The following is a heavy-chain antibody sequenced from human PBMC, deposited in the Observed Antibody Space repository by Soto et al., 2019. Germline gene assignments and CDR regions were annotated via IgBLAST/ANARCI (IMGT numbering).Heavy chain of an antibody. D-gene: IGHD3-16*01. J-gene: IGHJ4*02. CDR3: ARQPRGPGYGERGLYFDY. CDR2: IYYSGST. Sequence: SETLSLTCTVSGGFISSGGYYWSWIRQHPGKGLEWIGYIYYSGSTYYNPSLQSRVTISVDTSRNQFSLNLISVTAADTAVYFCARQPRGPGYGERGLYFDYWGQGTLVTVSS. CDR1: GGFISSGGYY. V-gene: IGHV4-39*01.